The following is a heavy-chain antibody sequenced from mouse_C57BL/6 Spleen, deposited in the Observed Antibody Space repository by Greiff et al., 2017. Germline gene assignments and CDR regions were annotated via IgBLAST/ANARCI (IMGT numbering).Heavy chain of an antibody. V-gene: IGHV5-4*01. J-gene: IGHJ2*01. D-gene: IGHD1-1*01. CDR1: GFTFSSYA. Sequence: EVQVVESGGGLVKPGGSLKLSCAASGFTFSSYAMSWVRQTPEKRLEWVATISDGGSYTYYPDNVKGRFTISRDNAKNNLYLQMSHLKSEDTAMYYCARDRGRGYYGSSFDDWGQGTTLTVSS. CDR3: ARDRGRGYYGSSFDD. CDR2: ISDGGSYT.